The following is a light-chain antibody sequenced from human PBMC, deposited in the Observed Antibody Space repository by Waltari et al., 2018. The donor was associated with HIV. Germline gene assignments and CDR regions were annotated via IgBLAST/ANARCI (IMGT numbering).Light chain of an antibody. CDR1: QSVTNS. J-gene: IGKJ5*01. Sequence: EIVLTQSPATLSLSPGERATLSCRASQSVTNSLAWYQQKPGQTPRLLIYDTSNRATGIPARFSGSGSETDFSLTISSPEPDDFAVYYCQWRTKWRPGTFGQGTRLEIK. CDR2: DTS. V-gene: IGKV3-11*01. CDR3: QWRTKWRPGT.